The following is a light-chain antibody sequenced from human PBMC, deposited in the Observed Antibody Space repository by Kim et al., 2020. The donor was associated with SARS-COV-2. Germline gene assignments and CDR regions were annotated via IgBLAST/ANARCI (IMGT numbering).Light chain of an antibody. CDR1: SSDVGGYNS. V-gene: IGLV2-14*03. J-gene: IGLJ2*01. Sequence: QSALTQPASVSGSPGQSIAISCTGTSSDVGGYNSVSWYQQHPGKVPKLMIYDVSERPSGVSNRFSGSKSGNTASLTISGLQTEDEADYYCSSYTRSSTLRFGGGTQLTVL. CDR3: SSYTRSSTLR. CDR2: DVS.